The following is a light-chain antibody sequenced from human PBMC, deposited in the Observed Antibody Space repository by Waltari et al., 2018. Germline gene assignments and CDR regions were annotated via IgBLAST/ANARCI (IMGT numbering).Light chain of an antibody. J-gene: IGKJ1*01. CDR2: TAS. Sequence: EIVMTQSPAALAVSPGERATLSCRASQSVGINLAWYQQKPGQAPRPLISTASTRATGIPARFSGSGSETEFTLTINSLQSEDSAIYYCHQYNNWPPGGTFGQGTKVELK. CDR1: QSVGIN. V-gene: IGKV3-15*01. CDR3: HQYNNWPPGGT.